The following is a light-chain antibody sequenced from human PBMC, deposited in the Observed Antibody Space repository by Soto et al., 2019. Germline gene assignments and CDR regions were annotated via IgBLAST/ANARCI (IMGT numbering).Light chain of an antibody. V-gene: IGLV2-11*01. J-gene: IGLJ1*01. CDR1: SSDVGGYNY. Sequence: QSALTQPRSVSGSPGQSVTISCTGTSSDVGGYNYVSWYQQHPGNAPELMIYDVTKRPSGVPDRFSGSKSGNTASLTISGLQAEDEADYYCCSYVGTDTYSFGTGTKVTVL. CDR2: DVT. CDR3: CSYVGTDTYS.